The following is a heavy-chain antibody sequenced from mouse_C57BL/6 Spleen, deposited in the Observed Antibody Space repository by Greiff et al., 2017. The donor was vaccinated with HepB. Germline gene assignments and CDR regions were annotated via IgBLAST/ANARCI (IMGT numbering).Heavy chain of an antibody. V-gene: IGHV5-9-1*02. CDR1: GFTFSSYA. Sequence: EVKLMESGEGLVKPGGSLKLSCAASGFTFSSYAMSWVRQTPEKRLEWVAYISSGGDYIYYADTVKGRFTISRDNARNTPYLQMSSLKSEDTAMYYCTIDWNYYGSSSGCAYWGQGTLVTVSA. J-gene: IGHJ3*01. D-gene: IGHD1-1*01. CDR2: ISSGGDYI. CDR3: TIDWNYYGSSSGCAY.